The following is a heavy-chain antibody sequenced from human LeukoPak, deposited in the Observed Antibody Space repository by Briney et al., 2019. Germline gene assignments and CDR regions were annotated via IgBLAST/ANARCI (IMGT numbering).Heavy chain of an antibody. J-gene: IGHJ4*02. Sequence: ASVKVSCKASGYTFTSYPMNWVRQAPGQGLEWMGSINTHTGNPTYAQGFTGRFVFSFDTSVSTAYLQISSLKAEDIAVYYCAKVGSGSYLYWGQGTPVTVSS. V-gene: IGHV7-4-1*02. CDR1: GYTFTSYP. CDR3: AKVGSGSYLY. D-gene: IGHD1-26*01. CDR2: INTHTGNP.